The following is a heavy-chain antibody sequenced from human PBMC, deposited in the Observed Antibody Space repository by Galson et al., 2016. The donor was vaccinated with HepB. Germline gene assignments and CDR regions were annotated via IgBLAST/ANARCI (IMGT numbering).Heavy chain of an antibody. D-gene: IGHD3-22*01. CDR1: GFAFDDYT. J-gene: IGHJ6*02. V-gene: IGHV3-43*01. Sequence: SLRLSCAASGFAFDDYTMHWVRQGPGKGLEWVSLISWNGGDTFYGDSVKGRFTISRDNSKNSLYLEMNSLKIEDTALYYCANEGSGYFLEVWGQGTTVTVSS. CDR2: ISWNGGDT. CDR3: ANEGSGYFLEV.